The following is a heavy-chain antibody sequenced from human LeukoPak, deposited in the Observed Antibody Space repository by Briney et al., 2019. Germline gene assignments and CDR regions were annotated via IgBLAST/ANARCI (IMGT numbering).Heavy chain of an antibody. CDR1: GFTFSIYE. Sequence: GGSLRLSCAASGFTFSIYEMNWVRQAPGKGLEWVSSSSGSTIYYADSVKGRFTIFRDNAKNSLYLQMNSLRAEDTAIYYCAREDGSGLDYWGQGTLVTVSS. CDR3: AREDGSGLDY. J-gene: IGHJ4*02. D-gene: IGHD6-19*01. V-gene: IGHV3-48*03. CDR2: SSSGSTI.